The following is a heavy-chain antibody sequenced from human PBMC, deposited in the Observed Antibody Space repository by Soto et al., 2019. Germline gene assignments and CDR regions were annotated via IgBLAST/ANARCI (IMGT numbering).Heavy chain of an antibody. CDR2: IYYSGST. J-gene: IGHJ4*02. Sequence: SETLSLTCTVSGGSISSYYWSWIRQPPGKGLEWIGYIYYSGSTNYNPSLKSRVTISVDTSKNQFSLKLSSVTAADTAVYYCATSIAVGILFDYWGQGTLVTVSS. V-gene: IGHV4-59*01. CDR1: GGSISSYY. CDR3: ATSIAVGILFDY. D-gene: IGHD6-19*01.